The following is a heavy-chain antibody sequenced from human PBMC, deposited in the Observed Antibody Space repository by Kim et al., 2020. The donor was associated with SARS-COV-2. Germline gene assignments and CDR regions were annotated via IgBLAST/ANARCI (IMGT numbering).Heavy chain of an antibody. J-gene: IGHJ4*02. CDR3: AREFGVYSSGWGFDY. Sequence: GGSLRLSCAASGFTFSSYAMHWVRQAPGKGLEWVAVISYDGSNKYYVDSVKGRFTISRDNSKNTLYLQMNSLRAEDTAVYYCAREFGVYSSGWGFDYWGQGTLVTVSS. D-gene: IGHD6-19*01. CDR2: ISYDGSNK. V-gene: IGHV3-30*04. CDR1: GFTFSSYA.